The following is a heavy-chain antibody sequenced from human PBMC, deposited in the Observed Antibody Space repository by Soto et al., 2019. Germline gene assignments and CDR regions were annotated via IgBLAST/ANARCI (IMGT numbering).Heavy chain of an antibody. CDR2: ISSSGDRI. Sequence: VQLVESGGGLVSPGGSLTLSCVGSGFRFSDHSMHWVRRAPGTGLQWLSYISSSGDRIHYADSVRGRFTVSRDNAKNSLFLRMNSLRDDDTAMYYCARVPKGSLVTGWGQGTQVTVSS. CDR3: ARVPKGSLVTG. D-gene: IGHD2-21*02. V-gene: IGHV3-48*02. CDR1: GFRFSDHS. J-gene: IGHJ4*02.